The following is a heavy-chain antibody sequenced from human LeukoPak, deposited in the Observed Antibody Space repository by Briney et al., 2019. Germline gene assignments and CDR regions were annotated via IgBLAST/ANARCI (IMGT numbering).Heavy chain of an antibody. CDR1: GFTFSSYR. CDR2: ISSSSSYI. D-gene: IGHD3-22*01. J-gene: IGHJ5*02. Sequence: GGSLRLSCEASGFTFSSYRMNRVRQAPGKGLEWVSSISSSSSYIYYADSVKGRFTISRDNAENSLYLQMNSLRAEDTAVYYCARETYDSSGTNWFDPWGQGTLVTVSS. CDR3: ARETYDSSGTNWFDP. V-gene: IGHV3-21*01.